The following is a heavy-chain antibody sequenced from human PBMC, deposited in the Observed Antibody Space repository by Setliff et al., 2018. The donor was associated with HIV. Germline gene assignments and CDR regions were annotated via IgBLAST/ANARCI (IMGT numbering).Heavy chain of an antibody. CDR2: MLPILGMG. CDR1: GGTFSTYV. CDR3: AGSAHSYSYMGYCYHTMDV. Sequence: SVKVSCKTSGGTFSTYVITWVRQAPGQGLEWMGGMLPILGMGDFAQKFQGRVTITADASTRTAYMELSSLTSDDTAVYYCAGSAHSYSYMGYCYHTMDVWGQGTTVTVSS. D-gene: IGHD2-21*01. J-gene: IGHJ6*02. V-gene: IGHV1-69*10.